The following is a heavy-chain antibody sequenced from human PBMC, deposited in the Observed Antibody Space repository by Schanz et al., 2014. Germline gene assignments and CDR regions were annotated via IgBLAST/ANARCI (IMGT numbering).Heavy chain of an antibody. V-gene: IGHV1-46*03. CDR2: INPIGGST. CDR1: GYTFTSYF. D-gene: IGHD3-16*01. J-gene: IGHJ4*02. Sequence: QVQLVQSGAEVKKPGASVKVSCKASGYTFTSYFRTWVRQALAQGLEGMGIINPIGGSTTYAQKFRGAVTLTTDTSTDTAYLELTSLRSEDTAVYYCARGSPENMIRGELDYWGQGTLVTVSS. CDR3: ARGSPENMIRGELDY.